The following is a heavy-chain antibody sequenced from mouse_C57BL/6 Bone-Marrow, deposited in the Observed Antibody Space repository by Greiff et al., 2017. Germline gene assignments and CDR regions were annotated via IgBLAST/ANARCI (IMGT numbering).Heavy chain of an antibody. CDR1: GYSFTGYF. CDR3: ARRGSDAGFAY. D-gene: IGHD2-3*01. Sequence: EVQLQQSGPELVKPGDSVKISCKASGYSFTGYFMNWVMQSHGKSLEWIGRINPYNGDTFYNQKFKGKATLTVDKSSSTAHMELRSLTSEDSAVYYCARRGSDAGFAYWGQGTLVTVSA. J-gene: IGHJ3*01. V-gene: IGHV1-20*01. CDR2: INPYNGDT.